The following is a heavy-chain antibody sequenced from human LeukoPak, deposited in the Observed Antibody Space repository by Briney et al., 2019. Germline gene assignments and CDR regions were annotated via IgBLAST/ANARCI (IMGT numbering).Heavy chain of an antibody. D-gene: IGHD3-3*01. J-gene: IGHJ3*02. CDR2: IYYSGST. CDR3: ASANYYDFWSGYYGAFDI. CDR1: GGSISSYY. Sequence: PSETLSLTCTVSGGSISSYYWSWIRQPPGKGLEWIGYIYYSGSTNYNPSLKSRVTISVDTSKNQFSLKLSSVTAADTAVYYCASANYYDFWSGYYGAFDIWGQGTMVTVSS. V-gene: IGHV4-59*01.